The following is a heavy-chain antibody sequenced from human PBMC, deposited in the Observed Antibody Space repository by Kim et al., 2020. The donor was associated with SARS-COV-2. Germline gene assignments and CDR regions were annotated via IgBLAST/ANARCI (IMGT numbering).Heavy chain of an antibody. J-gene: IGHJ4*02. D-gene: IGHD6-13*01. CDR1: GFTFSDYY. CDR3: ARVGYSSSLTH. Sequence: GGSLRLSCAASGFTFSDYYMNWIRQAPGKGLEWASYISCGGDIVYYADSVKGRFTISRDNAKNSLYLQMNSLRAEDTAVYYCARVGYSSSLTHWGQGTLVIVSS. V-gene: IGHV3-11*04. CDR2: ISCGGDIV.